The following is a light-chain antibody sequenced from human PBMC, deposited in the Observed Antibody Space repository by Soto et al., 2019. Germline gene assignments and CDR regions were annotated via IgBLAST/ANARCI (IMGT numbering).Light chain of an antibody. J-gene: IGKJ1*01. V-gene: IGKV1-5*01. CDR3: QHYSSDSKT. Sequence: DIQMTQSPSTLSASVGDRLTITCRASQSTSSWLAWYQQRPGKAPKLLIFDASSLESGVPSRFSGSGSGTEFTLTISSLQPDDFATYYCQHYSSDSKTFGQGTKVDIK. CDR2: DAS. CDR1: QSTSSW.